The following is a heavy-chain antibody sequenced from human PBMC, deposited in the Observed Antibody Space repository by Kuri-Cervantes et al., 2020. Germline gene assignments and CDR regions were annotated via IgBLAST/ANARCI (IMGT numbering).Heavy chain of an antibody. D-gene: IGHD3-10*01. CDR3: ASGTELLWFGDYYYGMDV. V-gene: IGHV3-48*02. J-gene: IGHJ6*02. Sequence: GESLKISCAASGFTFSSYSMNWVRQAPGKGLEWVSYISSSSSTTYYADSVKGRFTISRDNAKNSLYLQMNSLRDEDTAVYYCASGTELLWFGDYYYGMDVWGQGTTVTVSS. CDR2: ISSSSSTT. CDR1: GFTFSSYS.